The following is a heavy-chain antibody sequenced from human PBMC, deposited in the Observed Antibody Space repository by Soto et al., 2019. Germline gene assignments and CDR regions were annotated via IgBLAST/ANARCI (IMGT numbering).Heavy chain of an antibody. J-gene: IGHJ4*02. CDR2: ISYDGSNK. D-gene: IGHD6-13*01. V-gene: IGHV3-30*18. CDR3: AKDRQYLPRYSSSWSYFDY. CDR1: GFTFSSYG. Sequence: GGSLRLSCAASGFTFSSYGMHWVRQAPGKGLEWVAVISYDGSNKYYADSVKGRFTISRDNSKNTLYLQMNSLRAEDTAVYYCAKDRQYLPRYSSSWSYFDYWGQGTLVTVSS.